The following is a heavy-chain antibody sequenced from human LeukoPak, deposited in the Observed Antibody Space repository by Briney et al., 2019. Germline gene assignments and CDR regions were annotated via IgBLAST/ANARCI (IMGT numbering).Heavy chain of an antibody. CDR3: ARAGMSRAAAGTGDY. D-gene: IGHD6-13*01. CDR2: INPNSGGT. J-gene: IGHJ4*02. V-gene: IGHV1-2*02. CDR1: GYTFTGYY. Sequence: GASVKVSCKASGYTFTGYYMHWVRQAPGQGLEWMGWINPNSGGTNYAQKLQGRVTMTTDTSTSTAYMELRSLRSDDTAVYYCARAGMSRAAAGTGDYWGQGTLVTVSS.